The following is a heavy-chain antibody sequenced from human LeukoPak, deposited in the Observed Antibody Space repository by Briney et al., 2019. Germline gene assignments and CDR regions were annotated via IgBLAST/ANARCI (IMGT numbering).Heavy chain of an antibody. J-gene: IGHJ6*04. CDR3: AELGITMIGGV. V-gene: IGHV3-7*01. CDR1: GFTFSNAW. Sequence: GGSLRLSCAASGFTFSNAWMSWVRQAPGKGLEWVANIKEDGSEKYYVDAVKGRFTISRDNAKNSLYLQMNSLRAEDTAVYYCAELGITMIGGVWGKGTTVTISS. D-gene: IGHD3-10*02. CDR2: IKEDGSEK.